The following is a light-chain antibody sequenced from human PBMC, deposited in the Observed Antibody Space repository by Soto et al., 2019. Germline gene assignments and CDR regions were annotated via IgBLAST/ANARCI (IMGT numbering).Light chain of an antibody. J-gene: IGKJ1*01. CDR3: QQYNTYSPWA. Sequence: DIQMTQSPSSLSASVGDRVTITCRASQNISKYLNWYQQKPGKAPKFLIYDASSLQSGVPLRFSGSGSGTEFTLTISSLQPDDFATYYCQQYNTYSPWAFGQGTKVDIK. V-gene: IGKV1-5*01. CDR2: DAS. CDR1: QNISKY.